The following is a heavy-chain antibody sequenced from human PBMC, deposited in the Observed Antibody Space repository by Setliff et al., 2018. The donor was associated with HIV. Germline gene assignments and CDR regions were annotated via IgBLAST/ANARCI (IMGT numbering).Heavy chain of an antibody. CDR3: ARGALSLTMTKLLSFFPS. CDR2: INHSGNT. J-gene: IGHJ5*02. CDR1: GGSFSGYY. V-gene: IGHV4-34*01. Sequence: SETLSLTCAVYGGSFSGYYWNWIRQTPGKGLEWIGEINHSGNTNHNPSLKSRLTISIDRSKNHFSLNLRSVTAADTAVYYCARGALSLTMTKLLSFFPSWGQGTLVTVSS. D-gene: IGHD3-22*01.